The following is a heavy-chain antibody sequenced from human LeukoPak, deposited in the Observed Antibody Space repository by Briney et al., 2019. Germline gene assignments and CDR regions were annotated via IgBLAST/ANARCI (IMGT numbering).Heavy chain of an antibody. Sequence: GGSLRLSCVASGSTFSSYEMNWVRQAPGKGLEWVAYIGSNDRTKHYADSVKGRFTISRDNAKNSLYLQMNSLRAEDTAIYYCARVVARLFYFDYWGQGTLATVSS. CDR2: IGSNDRTK. D-gene: IGHD2-15*01. V-gene: IGHV3-48*03. CDR3: ARVVARLFYFDY. J-gene: IGHJ4*02. CDR1: GSTFSSYE.